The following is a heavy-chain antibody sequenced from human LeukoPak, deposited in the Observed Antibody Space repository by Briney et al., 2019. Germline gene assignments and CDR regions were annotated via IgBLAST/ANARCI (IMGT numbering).Heavy chain of an antibody. V-gene: IGHV3-23*01. J-gene: IGHJ4*02. Sequence: PGGSLRLSCAASGFTFSSYSMNWVRQAPGKGLEWVSAISGSGGSTYYADSVKGRFTISRDNSKNTLYLQMNSLRAEDTAVYYCAKDGPSVVTAMLSDYFDYWGQGTLVTVSS. CDR2: ISGSGGST. CDR1: GFTFSSYS. D-gene: IGHD2-21*02. CDR3: AKDGPSVVTAMLSDYFDY.